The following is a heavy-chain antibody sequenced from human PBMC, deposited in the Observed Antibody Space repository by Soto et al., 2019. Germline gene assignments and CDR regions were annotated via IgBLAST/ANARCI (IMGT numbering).Heavy chain of an antibody. V-gene: IGHV4-30-4*01. D-gene: IGHD1-26*01. Sequence: PSETLSLTCTVSGGSIDSDDYYWTWIRQPPGKGLEWIGYIYSSGRTSYNPSLESRLTISIDTSKNQFSLHLNSVSAADKAVYFCDRDSGNSPDLFDYWGQGTLVTVSS. CDR3: DRDSGNSPDLFDY. CDR2: IYSSGRT. CDR1: GGSIDSDDYY. J-gene: IGHJ4*02.